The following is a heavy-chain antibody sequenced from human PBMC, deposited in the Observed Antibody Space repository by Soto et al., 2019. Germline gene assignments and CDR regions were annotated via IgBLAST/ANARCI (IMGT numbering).Heavy chain of an antibody. J-gene: IGHJ6*03. V-gene: IGHV3-23*01. Sequence: EVQLLESGGGLVQPGGSLRLSCAASGFTFSSYAMSWVRQAPGKGLEWVSAISGSGGSTYYADSVKGRFTISRDNSKNTLYLQMNSLRAEDTAVYYCAKTKADPYGSGSEYYYYYMDVWGKGTTVTVSS. D-gene: IGHD3-10*01. CDR3: AKTKADPYGSGSEYYYYYMDV. CDR2: ISGSGGST. CDR1: GFTFSSYA.